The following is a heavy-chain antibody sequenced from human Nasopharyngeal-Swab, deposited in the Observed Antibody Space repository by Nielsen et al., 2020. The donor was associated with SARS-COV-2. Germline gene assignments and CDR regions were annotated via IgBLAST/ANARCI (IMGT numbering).Heavy chain of an antibody. J-gene: IGHJ2*01. V-gene: IGHV3-33*01. Sequence: GGSLRLSCTASGFTFSSSGMHWVRQAPGKGLEWVAVIYYDGSKEYYGNSVKGRFTISRDNSKNTLYLQMDSLRAEDTAVYYCARVTQWLVNWYFDLWGRGTLVTVSS. CDR1: GFTFSSSG. CDR2: IYYDGSKE. D-gene: IGHD6-19*01. CDR3: ARVTQWLVNWYFDL.